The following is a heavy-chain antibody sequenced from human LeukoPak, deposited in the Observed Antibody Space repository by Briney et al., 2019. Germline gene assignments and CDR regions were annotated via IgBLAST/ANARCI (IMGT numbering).Heavy chain of an antibody. D-gene: IGHD4-11*01. CDR2: IYTGGNT. Sequence: GGSLRLSCAASGFTVSSNYMGWVRQAPGKGLEWFSLIYTGGNTYYADSVKGRFTVSRDNSKNTPYLQMSRLRAEDTAMYYCARAPTTANPPYYFDYWGQGTLVTVSS. CDR1: GFTVSSNY. CDR3: ARAPTTANPPYYFDY. V-gene: IGHV3-66*02. J-gene: IGHJ4*02.